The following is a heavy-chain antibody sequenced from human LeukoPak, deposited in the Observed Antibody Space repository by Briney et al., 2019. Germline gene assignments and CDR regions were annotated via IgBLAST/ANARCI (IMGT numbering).Heavy chain of an antibody. Sequence: GGSLRLSCTASGFSFSGHWMHWARHLPGKGLVWVSRISPTGSTTSYADSVKGRFSVSRDNGKNTLYLQVNNLRDEDTAVYYCARGPNSNWSGLDFWGQGTLLTVSS. CDR2: ISPTGSTT. J-gene: IGHJ4*02. CDR1: GFSFSGHW. V-gene: IGHV3-74*01. CDR3: ARGPNSNWSGLDF. D-gene: IGHD6-6*01.